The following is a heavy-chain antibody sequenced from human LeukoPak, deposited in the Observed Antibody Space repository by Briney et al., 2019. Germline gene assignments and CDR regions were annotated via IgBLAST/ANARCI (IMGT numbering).Heavy chain of an antibody. CDR2: FYYSGST. CDR3: ARASSGTFLFGPLDY. V-gene: IGHV4-39*07. Sequence: SETLSLTCTVSGGSISSSSYYWAWIRQPPGKGLEWIGSFYYSGSTYYNPSLRSRVTISVDTSRNHFSLKLTSVTAADTAVYFCARASSGTFLFGPLDYWGQGTLVTVSS. D-gene: IGHD1-26*01. J-gene: IGHJ4*02. CDR1: GGSISSSSYY.